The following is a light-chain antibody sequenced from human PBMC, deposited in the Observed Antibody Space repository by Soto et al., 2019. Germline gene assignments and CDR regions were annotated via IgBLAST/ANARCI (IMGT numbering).Light chain of an antibody. CDR3: QQYYDWPIT. J-gene: IGKJ5*01. CDR1: QSVSSN. V-gene: IGKV3-15*01. Sequence: EIVMTQSPATLSVSPGERATLSCRASQSVSSNLAWYQQKPGQAPRLIIYGASTRATGIPARFSGSGSGTEFTLTISSLQSEDFEVYYCQQYYDWPITFGQGTRLEIK. CDR2: GAS.